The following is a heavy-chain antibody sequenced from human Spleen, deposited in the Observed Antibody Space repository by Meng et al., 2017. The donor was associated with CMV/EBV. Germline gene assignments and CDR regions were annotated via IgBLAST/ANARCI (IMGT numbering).Heavy chain of an antibody. CDR1: GFTFSAYW. Sequence: GGSLRLSCAASGFTFSAYWMHWVRQAPGKGLVWVSRISSDGSSTAYADSVKGRFTISRDNSKNSLYLQMNSLRAEDTALYYCAKAEPAAISGLNNWGQGTLVTVSS. D-gene: IGHD2-2*01. V-gene: IGHV3-74*01. CDR2: ISSDGSST. J-gene: IGHJ4*02. CDR3: AKAEPAAISGLNN.